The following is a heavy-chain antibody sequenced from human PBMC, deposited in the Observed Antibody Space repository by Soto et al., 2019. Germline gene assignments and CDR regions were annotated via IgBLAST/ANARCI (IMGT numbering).Heavy chain of an antibody. CDR3: ARLGPGIAVAGRTYYFDY. J-gene: IGHJ4*02. D-gene: IGHD6-19*01. V-gene: IGHV4-34*01. Sequence: SETLSLTCAVYGGSFSGYYWSWIRQPPGKGLEWIGYIYYIGSTYYNPSLKSRVTIPVDTSKNQFSLKLSSVTAADTALYYCARLGPGIAVAGRTYYFDYWGQGTLVTVSS. CDR1: GGSFSGYY. CDR2: IYYIGST.